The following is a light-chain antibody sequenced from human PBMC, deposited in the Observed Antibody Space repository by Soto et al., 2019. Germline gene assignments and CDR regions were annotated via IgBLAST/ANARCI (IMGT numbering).Light chain of an antibody. V-gene: IGKV3-20*01. Sequence: EIVLTQSPGTLSLSPGERATLSCRASQSVRPNFLAWYQQKPGQAPRLLIYGVSDRATGIPDRFSGSGSGTDFTLTITRQEPEDFAMYYCQRYDSFRAFGQGTKVEI. CDR3: QRYDSFRA. J-gene: IGKJ1*01. CDR2: GVS. CDR1: QSVRPNF.